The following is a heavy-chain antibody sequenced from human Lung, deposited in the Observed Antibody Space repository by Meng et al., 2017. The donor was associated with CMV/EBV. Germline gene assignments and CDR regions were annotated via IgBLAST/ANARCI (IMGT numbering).Heavy chain of an antibody. J-gene: IGHJ4*02. Sequence: GEXXKISCAASGFTFSSYSMNWVSQAPGKGLEWVSSISSSSSYIYYADSVKGRFTISRDNAKNSLYLQMNSLRAEDTAVYYCARERTQDDFWSGYCFDYWXPGTXVTVSA. CDR2: ISSSSSYI. D-gene: IGHD3-3*01. CDR1: GFTFSSYS. CDR3: ARERTQDDFWSGYCFDY. V-gene: IGHV3-21*01.